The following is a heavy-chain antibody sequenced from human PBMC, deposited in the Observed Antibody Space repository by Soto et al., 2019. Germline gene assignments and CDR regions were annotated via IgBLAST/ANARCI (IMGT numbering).Heavy chain of an antibody. D-gene: IGHD1-26*01. CDR3: ARYSGRYSYNWFDP. J-gene: IGHJ5*02. CDR1: GGSISSYY. CDR2: IYYSGTT. V-gene: IGHV4-59*01. Sequence: SETLSLTCTVSGGSISSYYWSWIRQPPGKGLEWIGYIYYSGTTNYNPSLKSRVTISVDTSKNQFSLKLSSVTAADTAVYYCARYSGRYSYNWFDPWGQGTLVTVSS.